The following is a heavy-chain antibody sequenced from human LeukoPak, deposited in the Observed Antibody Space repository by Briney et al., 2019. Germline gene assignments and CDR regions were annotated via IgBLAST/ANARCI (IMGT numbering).Heavy chain of an antibody. Sequence: HPGGSLRLSCAASGFTFSSYAMSWVRQAPGKGLEWVSAISGSGGSTYYADSVKGRFTISRDNSKDTLYPQMNSLRAEDTAVYYCAKDQSPDPGYSYGLYYFDYWGQGTLVTVSS. CDR1: GFTFSSYA. J-gene: IGHJ4*02. CDR2: ISGSGGST. D-gene: IGHD5-18*01. CDR3: AKDQSPDPGYSYGLYYFDY. V-gene: IGHV3-23*01.